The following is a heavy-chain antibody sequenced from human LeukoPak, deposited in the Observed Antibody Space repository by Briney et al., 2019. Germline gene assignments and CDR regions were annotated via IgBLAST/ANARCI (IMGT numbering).Heavy chain of an antibody. CDR3: ANGRDGYNLDY. Sequence: GGSLRLSCAASGFTFSSYAMSWVRQAPGKGLEWVSAISGSGGSTYYADSVKGRFTISRDNSKNTLYLQMSNLRAEDTAVYYCANGRDGYNLDYGGQGTLVTVSS. CDR2: ISGSGGST. J-gene: IGHJ4*02. V-gene: IGHV3-23*01. CDR1: GFTFSSYA. D-gene: IGHD5-24*01.